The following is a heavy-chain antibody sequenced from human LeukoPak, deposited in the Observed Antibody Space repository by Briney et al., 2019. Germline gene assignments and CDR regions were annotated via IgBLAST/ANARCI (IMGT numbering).Heavy chain of an antibody. CDR2: IIPIFGTA. Sequence: SVTVSFTASGGTFSSYAISWVRQAPGQGLEWMGGIIPIFGTANSAQKFQGRVTITADESTSTAYMELSSLRSEDTAVYYCASGDIVVVPAAAGIKGWGQGTLVTVSS. CDR3: ASGDIVVVPAAAGIKG. V-gene: IGHV1-69*13. J-gene: IGHJ4*02. D-gene: IGHD2-2*01. CDR1: GGTFSSYA.